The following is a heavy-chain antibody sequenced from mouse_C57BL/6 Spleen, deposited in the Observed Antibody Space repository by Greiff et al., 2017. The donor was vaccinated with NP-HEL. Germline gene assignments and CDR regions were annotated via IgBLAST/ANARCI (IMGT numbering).Heavy chain of an antibody. CDR1: GFNITDYY. V-gene: IGHV14-2*01. Sequence: EVQLQQSGAELVKPGASVKLSCTASGFNITDYYMPWVKQRTEQGLEWIGRIDPEDGETKYTTKFKGTATITAESSSNTAYLQLSSLTSEDTAVYYCAREEPPAMDYWGQGTSVTVSS. J-gene: IGHJ4*01. CDR2: IDPEDGET. CDR3: AREEPPAMDY.